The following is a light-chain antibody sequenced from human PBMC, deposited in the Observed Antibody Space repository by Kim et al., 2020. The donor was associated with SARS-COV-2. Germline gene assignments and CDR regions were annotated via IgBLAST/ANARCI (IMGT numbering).Light chain of an antibody. J-gene: IGKJ2*01. CDR1: QSISSRY. Sequence: EIVLTQSPGTLSLSPGERATLSCRASQSISSRYLGWYQQKPGQAPRLLIYGASNRATGIPDRFSGGGSGTDFTLTISRLEPEDFAVYYCQQYGNSPYTFGQGTKLEI. V-gene: IGKV3-20*01. CDR2: GAS. CDR3: QQYGNSPYT.